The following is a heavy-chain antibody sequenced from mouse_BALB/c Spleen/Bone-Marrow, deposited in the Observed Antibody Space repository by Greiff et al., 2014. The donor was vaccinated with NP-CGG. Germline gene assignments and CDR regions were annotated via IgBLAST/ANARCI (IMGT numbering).Heavy chain of an antibody. D-gene: IGHD2-4*01. CDR3: ARVSYDYFDY. V-gene: IGHV5-4*02. J-gene: IGHJ2*01. Sequence: EVQGVESGGGLVKPGGSLKLSCAASGFTFSDYYMYWVRQTPEKRLEWVATINDGGSYTYYPDSVKGRFTISRDNAKNNLYLQRSSLKSEDTAMYYCARVSYDYFDYWGQGTTLPVSS. CDR1: GFTFSDYY. CDR2: INDGGSYT.